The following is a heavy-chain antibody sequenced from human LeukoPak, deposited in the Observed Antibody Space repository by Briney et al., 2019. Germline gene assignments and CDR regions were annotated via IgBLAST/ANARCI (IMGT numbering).Heavy chain of an antibody. CDR1: GGSFSGYF. V-gene: IGHV4-34*01. D-gene: IGHD3-22*01. Sequence: SETLSLTCAVYGGSFSGYFWSWIRQPPGKGLEWIGEINHSGSTNYNPSLKSRVTISVDTSKNQFSLKLSSVTAADTAVYYCARGYFDSSGYSNPFDLWGQGALVTVSS. CDR3: ARGYFDSSGYSNPFDL. CDR2: INHSGST. J-gene: IGHJ4*02.